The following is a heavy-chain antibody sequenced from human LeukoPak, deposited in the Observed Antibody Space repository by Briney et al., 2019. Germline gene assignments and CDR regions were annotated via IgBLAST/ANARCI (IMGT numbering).Heavy chain of an antibody. V-gene: IGHV3-7*01. CDR3: ARRDWTV. CDR2: IKQDGSEK. J-gene: IGHJ4*02. Sequence: GGPLRLSCAASGFIFGSYWMSWVRQAPGKGLEWVANIKQDGSEKYYADSVKGRFTISRDNAKNSLYLQMDSLRAEDTAVYYCARRDWTVWGQGTLVTVSS. CDR1: GFIFGSYW. D-gene: IGHD3/OR15-3a*01.